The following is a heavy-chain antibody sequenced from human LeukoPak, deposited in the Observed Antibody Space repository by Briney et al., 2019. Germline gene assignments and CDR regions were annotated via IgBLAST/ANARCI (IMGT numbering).Heavy chain of an antibody. CDR2: IRGSGLTT. D-gene: IGHD4-17*01. J-gene: IGHJ3*01. Sequence: GGSLRLSRAASGFTFSNYALIWVRQGPVKGLEWVSAIRGSGLTTFYADSVKGRFTISRDNSKNTLYLQMNSLRPENTAVYYCARDPNGDYIGAFDFWGQGTKVTVSS. V-gene: IGHV3-23*01. CDR3: ARDPNGDYIGAFDF. CDR1: GFTFSNYA.